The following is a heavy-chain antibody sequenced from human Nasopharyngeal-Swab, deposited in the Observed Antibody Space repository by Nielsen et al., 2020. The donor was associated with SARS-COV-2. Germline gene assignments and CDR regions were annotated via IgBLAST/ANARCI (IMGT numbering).Heavy chain of an antibody. Sequence: GESLKISCAASGFSVSSNYMSWVRQAPGKGLEWVSIIYSGGVTSYADSVKGRFTISRDNSKNILYLQMNSLRAEDTAVYYCARTGKGLGYCSGGSCYVIDSWGQGTLVTVSS. CDR1: GFSVSSNY. D-gene: IGHD2-15*01. CDR3: ARTGKGLGYCSGGSCYVIDS. J-gene: IGHJ4*02. V-gene: IGHV3-53*01. CDR2: IYSGGVT.